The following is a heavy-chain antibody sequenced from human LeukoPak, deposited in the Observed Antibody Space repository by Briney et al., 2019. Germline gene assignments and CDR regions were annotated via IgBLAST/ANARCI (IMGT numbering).Heavy chain of an antibody. V-gene: IGHV4-61*02. CDR2: IYTSGST. J-gene: IGHJ4*02. CDR1: GGSISSGSYY. CDR3: ARRVGATIFDY. Sequence: SQTLSLTCTVSGGSISSGSYYWSWIRQPAGTGLEWIGRIYTSGSTNYNPSLKSRVTISVDTSKNQFSLKLSSVTAADTAVYYCARRVGATIFDYWGQGTLVTVSS. D-gene: IGHD1-26*01.